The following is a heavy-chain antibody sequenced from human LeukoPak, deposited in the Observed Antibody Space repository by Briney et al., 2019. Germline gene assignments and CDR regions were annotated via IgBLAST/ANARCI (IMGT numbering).Heavy chain of an antibody. V-gene: IGHV1-69*13. CDR2: IIPIFGTA. CDR1: GGTFSSYA. J-gene: IGHJ6*02. D-gene: IGHD6-13*01. Sequence: ASVKVSCKASGGTFSSYAISWVRQAPGQGLEWMGGIIPIFGTANYAQKFQGRVTITADESTSTAYMELSSLRSEDTAVYYCARSGMDPYYYGMDVWGQGTTVTVSS. CDR3: ARSGMDPYYYGMDV.